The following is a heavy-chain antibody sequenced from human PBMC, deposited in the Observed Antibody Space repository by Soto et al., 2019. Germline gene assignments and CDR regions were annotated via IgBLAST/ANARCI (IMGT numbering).Heavy chain of an antibody. J-gene: IGHJ4*02. D-gene: IGHD6-19*01. V-gene: IGHV4-61*01. CDR2: IYYSGST. CDR1: GGSVSSGSYY. CDR3: ARVISSGWPYYFDY. Sequence: SETLSLTCTVSGGSVSSGSYYWSWIRQPPGKGLEWIGYIYYSGSTNYNPSLKSRVTISADMSKNQFSLKLSSVTAADTAVYYCARVISSGWPYYFDYWGQGTLGTVSS.